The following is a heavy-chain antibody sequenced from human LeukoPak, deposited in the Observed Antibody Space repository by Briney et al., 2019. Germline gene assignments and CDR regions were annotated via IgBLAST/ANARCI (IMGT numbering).Heavy chain of an antibody. Sequence: GGSLRLSCAASGFTFSSYGMHWVRQAPGKGLEWVAVISYDGSNKYYADSVKGRFTISRDNSKNTLYLQMNSLRAEDTAVYYRAKDYDILTGYANWFDPWGQGTLVTVSS. V-gene: IGHV3-30*18. CDR2: ISYDGSNK. D-gene: IGHD3-9*01. CDR1: GFTFSSYG. CDR3: AKDYDILTGYANWFDP. J-gene: IGHJ5*02.